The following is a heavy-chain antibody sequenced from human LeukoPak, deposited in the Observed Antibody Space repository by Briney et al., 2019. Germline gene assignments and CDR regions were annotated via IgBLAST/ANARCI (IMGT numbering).Heavy chain of an antibody. CDR3: ARLDGLRGYCSSTSCDAIPPVDP. CDR1: GGSISSGDYY. J-gene: IGHJ5*02. V-gene: IGHV4-30-4*08. Sequence: PSETLSLTCTVSGGSISSGDYYWSWIRQPPGKGLEWIGYIYYSGSTYYNPSLKSRVTISVDPSKNQFALQLSSVTAADTAVYYCARLDGLRGYCSSTSCDAIPPVDPWGQGTLVTVSS. D-gene: IGHD2-2*01. CDR2: IYYSGST.